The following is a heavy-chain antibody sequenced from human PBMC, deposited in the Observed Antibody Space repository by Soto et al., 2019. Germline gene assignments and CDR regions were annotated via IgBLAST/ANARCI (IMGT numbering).Heavy chain of an antibody. CDR2: IYYSGST. CDR3: AILEFGEFPDY. CDR1: GGSISSSSYY. J-gene: IGHJ4*02. D-gene: IGHD3-10*01. Sequence: PSETLSLTCTVSGGSISSSSYYWGWIRQPPGKGLEWIGSIYYSGSTYYNPSLKSRVTVSVDTSKNQFSLKLSSVTAADTAVYYCAILEFGEFPDYWGQGTLVTVSS. V-gene: IGHV4-39*01.